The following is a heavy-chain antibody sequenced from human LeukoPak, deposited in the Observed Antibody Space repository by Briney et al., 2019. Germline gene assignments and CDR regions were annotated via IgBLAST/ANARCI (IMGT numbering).Heavy chain of an antibody. CDR2: ISGSGGST. Sequence: QSGGSLRLSCAASGFTFNNAWMSWVRQAPGKGLEWVSAISGSGGSTYYADSVKGRFTISRDNSKNTLYLQMNSLRAEDTAVYYCATPFDILTGSYFDYWGQGTLVTVSS. CDR1: GFTFNNAW. V-gene: IGHV3-23*01. D-gene: IGHD3-9*01. CDR3: ATPFDILTGSYFDY. J-gene: IGHJ4*02.